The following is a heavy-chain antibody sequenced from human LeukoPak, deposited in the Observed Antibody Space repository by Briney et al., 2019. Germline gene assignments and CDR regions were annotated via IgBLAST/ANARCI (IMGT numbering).Heavy chain of an antibody. CDR3: ARGYCSGGSCY. J-gene: IGHJ4*02. V-gene: IGHV3-21*01. CDR1: GFTFSSYG. D-gene: IGHD2-15*01. CDR2: ISSSSSYI. Sequence: GGSLRLSCAASGFTFSSYGMNWVRQAPGKGLEWVSSISSSSSYIYYADSVKGRFTISRDNAKNSLYLQMNSLRAEDTAVYYCARGYCSGGSCYWGQGTLVSVSS.